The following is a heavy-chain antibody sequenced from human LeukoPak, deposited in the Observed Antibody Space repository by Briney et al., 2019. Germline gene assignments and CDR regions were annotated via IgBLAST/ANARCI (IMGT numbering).Heavy chain of an antibody. CDR1: GFTFSIYS. J-gene: IGHJ4*02. V-gene: IGHV3-21*01. D-gene: IGHD3-22*01. Sequence: PGGSLRLSCAASGFTFSIYSMNWVRQAPGKGLEWVSSISGSSIYIYYADSVKGRFTISRDNAKNSLYLQMNSLRAEDTAVYYCARDPPYYDSSGYYYDYWGQGTLVTVSS. CDR2: ISGSSIYI. CDR3: ARDPPYYDSSGYYYDY.